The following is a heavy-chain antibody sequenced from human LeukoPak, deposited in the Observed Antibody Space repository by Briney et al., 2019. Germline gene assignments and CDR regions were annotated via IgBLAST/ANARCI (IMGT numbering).Heavy chain of an antibody. CDR3: ARGPIQLWIHNAMDV. CDR2: IRSKAYRGTT. J-gene: IGHJ6*02. CDR1: GFTFGDHA. Sequence: GGSLRLSCTGSGFTFGDHAMSRVRQAPGKGLEWVGFIRSKAYRGTTEYAASVKGRFTISRDDSASIAYLQMNSLKTEDTAVYYCARGPIQLWIHNAMDVWGQGTTVTVSS. V-gene: IGHV3-49*04. D-gene: IGHD1-1*01.